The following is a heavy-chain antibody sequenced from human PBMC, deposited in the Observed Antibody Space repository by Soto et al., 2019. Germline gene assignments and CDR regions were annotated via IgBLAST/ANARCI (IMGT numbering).Heavy chain of an antibody. Sequence: GGSLRLSCAASGFTFTTYAMGWVRQAPGKGLEWVSSISGSGASTYYADSVKGRFTISRDNSKKTLSLQMNSLRAEDTAIYYCASTYYDIPMYYFDYWGQGTLVTVSS. D-gene: IGHD3-9*01. J-gene: IGHJ4*02. CDR2: ISGSGAST. CDR1: GFTFTTYA. CDR3: ASTYYDIPMYYFDY. V-gene: IGHV3-23*01.